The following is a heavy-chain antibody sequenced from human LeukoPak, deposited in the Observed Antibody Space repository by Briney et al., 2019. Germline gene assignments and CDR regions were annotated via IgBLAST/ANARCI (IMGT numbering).Heavy chain of an antibody. Sequence: ASVRVSCKASGYTFTGYYMHWVRQAPGQGLEWMGWINPNSGGTNYAQKFQGRVTMTRDTSISTAYMELSRLRSDDTAVYYCARDVQQQLPRGFDYWGQGTLVTVSS. CDR3: ARDVQQQLPRGFDY. J-gene: IGHJ4*02. CDR2: INPNSGGT. D-gene: IGHD6-13*01. V-gene: IGHV1-2*02. CDR1: GYTFTGYY.